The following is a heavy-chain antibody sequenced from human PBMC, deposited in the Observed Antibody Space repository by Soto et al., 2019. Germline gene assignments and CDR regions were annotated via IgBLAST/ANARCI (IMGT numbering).Heavy chain of an antibody. D-gene: IGHD3-3*01. CDR3: TTMYYDSWSGYWKSYYFDY. Sequence: PGGSRRLSCAASGFTFSNAWMSWVRQAPGKGLEWVGRIKSRTDGGTTDYAAPVKGRFTISRDDSKNTLYLQMNSLKTEDTAVYYCTTMYYDSWSGYWKSYYFDYWGQGTLVTVSS. V-gene: IGHV3-15*01. CDR2: IKSRTDGGTT. J-gene: IGHJ4*02. CDR1: GFTFSNAW.